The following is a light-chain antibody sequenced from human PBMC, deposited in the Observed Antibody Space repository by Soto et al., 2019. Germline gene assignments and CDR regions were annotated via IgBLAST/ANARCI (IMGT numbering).Light chain of an antibody. CDR1: SSNIGRNY. Sequence: QSVLTQPPSASGTPGRRVTISCSGSSSNIGRNYVYWYQQLPGTAPKLLIYSNNQRPSGVPDRFSGAKSGTSASLAIRGLRSEYEADYYCAEWDDSLSGYVFGTGTKVTVL. CDR3: AEWDDSLSGYV. V-gene: IGLV1-47*02. CDR2: SNN. J-gene: IGLJ1*01.